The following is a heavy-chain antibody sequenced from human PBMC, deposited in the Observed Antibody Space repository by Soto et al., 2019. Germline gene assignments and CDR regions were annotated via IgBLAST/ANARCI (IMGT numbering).Heavy chain of an antibody. CDR1: GGSISSYY. CDR2: IYYSGST. Sequence: SETLSLTCTVSGGSISSYYWIWIRQPPGKGLEWIGYIYYSGSTNYNPSLKSRVTISVDTSKNQFSLKLSSVTAADTALYYCAKGRSYYYYYGVDVWGQGTTVTVSS. V-gene: IGHV4-59*01. J-gene: IGHJ6*02. CDR3: AKGRSYYYYYGVDV.